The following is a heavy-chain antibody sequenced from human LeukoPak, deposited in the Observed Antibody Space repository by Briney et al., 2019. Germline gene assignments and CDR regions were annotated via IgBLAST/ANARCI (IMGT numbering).Heavy chain of an antibody. CDR3: ARQPGTVTKSFHYYYGMDV. J-gene: IGHJ6*02. CDR1: GGSLSSYY. V-gene: IGHV4-59*08. CDR2: IYYSGST. Sequence: SETLSLTCTVSGGSLSSYYWSWIRQPPGKGLEWIAYIYYSGSTNYNPSLKSRVTISVDTSKNQFSLKLSSVTAADTAVYYCARQPGTVTKSFHYYYGMDVWGQGTTVTVSS. D-gene: IGHD4-17*01.